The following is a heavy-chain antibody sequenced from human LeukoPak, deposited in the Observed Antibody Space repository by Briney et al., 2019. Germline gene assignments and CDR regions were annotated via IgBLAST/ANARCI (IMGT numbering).Heavy chain of an antibody. CDR2: IRYDGSNK. CDR1: GFTFSSYG. V-gene: IGHV3-30*02. J-gene: IGHJ4*02. Sequence: GGSLRLSCAPSGFTFSSYGMHWVRHAPGKGLGRVAFIRYDGSNKYYADSVKGRFTISRDNSKNTLYLQINSLRAEDTAVYYCAKDPSFRPGYFDYWGQGTLVTVSS. CDR3: AKDPSFRPGYFDY.